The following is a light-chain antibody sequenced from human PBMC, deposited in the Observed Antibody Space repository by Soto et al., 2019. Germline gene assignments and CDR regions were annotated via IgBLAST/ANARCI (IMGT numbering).Light chain of an antibody. CDR1: SGHSSYA. J-gene: IGLJ2*01. V-gene: IGLV4-69*01. Sequence: QPVLTQSPSASASLGASVKLTCTLSSGHSSYAIAWHQQQPEKGPRYLMKLNSDGSHSKGDGIPDRFSGSSSGAERYLTISSLQSEDEADYYCQTWGTGGVFGGGTKVTV. CDR3: QTWGTGGV. CDR2: LNSDGSH.